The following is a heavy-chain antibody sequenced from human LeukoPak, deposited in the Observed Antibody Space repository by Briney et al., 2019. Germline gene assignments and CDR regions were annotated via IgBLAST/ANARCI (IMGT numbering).Heavy chain of an antibody. CDR1: GFTVSSNY. V-gene: IGHV3-53*05. CDR2: IYSGGST. Sequence: GGSLRLSCAASGFTVSSNYMSWVRQAPGKGLEWVSVIYSGGSTYYADSVKGRFTISRDNSKNTLYLQMNSLRAEDTAVYYCAKPQGYSYGSDAFDIWGQGTMVTVSS. CDR3: AKPQGYSYGSDAFDI. J-gene: IGHJ3*02. D-gene: IGHD5-18*01.